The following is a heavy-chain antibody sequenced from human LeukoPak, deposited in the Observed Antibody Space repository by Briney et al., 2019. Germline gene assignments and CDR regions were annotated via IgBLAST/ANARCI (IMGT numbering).Heavy chain of an antibody. D-gene: IGHD3-22*01. CDR1: GGSFSGYY. V-gene: IGHV4-34*01. J-gene: IGHJ6*02. CDR2: INHSGST. Sequence: PSETLSLTCAVYGGSFSGYYWSWIRQPPGKGLEWIGEINHSGSTNYNPSLKSRVTISVDTSKNQFSLKLSSVTAADTAVYYCASNSGYYDSSSSMHYYYYGMDVWGQGTTVTVSS. CDR3: ASNSGYYDSSSSMHYYYYGMDV.